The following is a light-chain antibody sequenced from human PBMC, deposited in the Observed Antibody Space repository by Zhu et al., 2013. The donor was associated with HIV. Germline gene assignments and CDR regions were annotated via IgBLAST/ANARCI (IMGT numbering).Light chain of an antibody. CDR1: QSVSGSY. J-gene: IGKJ4*01. CDR3: QQRSNWHLT. V-gene: IGKV3D-20*02. CDR2: GAS. Sequence: EIVLTQSPGTLSLSPGERASLSCRASQSVSGSYLAWYQQRPGQAPRLVIYGASSRATGIPDRFSGSGSGTDFTLTISRLEPEDFAVYYCQQRSNWHLTFGGGTKVEIK.